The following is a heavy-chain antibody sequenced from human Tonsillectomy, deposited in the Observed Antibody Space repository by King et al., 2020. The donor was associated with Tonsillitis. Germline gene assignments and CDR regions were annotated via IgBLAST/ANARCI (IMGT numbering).Heavy chain of an antibody. CDR2: ISGSGGST. Sequence: VQLVESGGGLVHPGGSLRLSCAASGFTFSSYAVSWVRQAPGKGLEWVSAISGSGGSTYYADSVKGRFTISRDNSKNTLYLQMNSLRAEDTAVYYCAKVRGFYYDMDVWGQGTTVTVSS. J-gene: IGHJ6*02. CDR1: GFTFSSYA. V-gene: IGHV3-23*04. CDR3: AKVRGFYYDMDV. D-gene: IGHD3-16*01.